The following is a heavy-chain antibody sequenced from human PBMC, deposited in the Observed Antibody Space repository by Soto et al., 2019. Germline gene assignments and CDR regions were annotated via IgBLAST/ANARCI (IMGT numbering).Heavy chain of an antibody. CDR3: AKQYGSGSYYRYFDY. CDR1: GFTFDDYA. CDR2: ISWNSGSI. V-gene: IGHV3-9*01. D-gene: IGHD3-10*01. J-gene: IGHJ4*02. Sequence: EVQLVESGGGLVQPGRSLRLSCAASGFTFDDYAMHWVRQAPGKGLEWVSGISWNSGSIGYADSVKGRFTISRDNAKNSLYLQMNSLRAEDTALNYCAKQYGSGSYYRYFDYWGQGTLVTVSS.